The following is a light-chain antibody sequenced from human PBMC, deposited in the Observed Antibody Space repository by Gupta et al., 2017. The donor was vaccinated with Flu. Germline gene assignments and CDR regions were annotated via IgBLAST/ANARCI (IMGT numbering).Light chain of an antibody. CDR3: QQYDESPFT. V-gene: IGKV4-1*01. CDR1: QSVLNSSNNKNC. Sequence: SCKSNQSVLNSSNNKNCLAWYQQKSGQAPRLLIYWASSRESGVPERFSGSGSGTDFTLTISSLQTEDVAIYYCQQYDESPFTFGGGTKVEIK. J-gene: IGKJ4*01. CDR2: WAS.